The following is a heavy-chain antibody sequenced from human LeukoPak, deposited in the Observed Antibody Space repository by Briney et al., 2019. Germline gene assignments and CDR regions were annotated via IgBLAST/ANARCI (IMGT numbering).Heavy chain of an antibody. CDR1: GFTFSSYA. J-gene: IGHJ4*02. CDR2: ISGSDGST. D-gene: IGHD3-22*01. V-gene: IGHV3-23*01. CDR3: AKPDTPYYYDRSGYHFDS. Sequence: PGGSLRLSSEASGFTFSSYAMSWVRQAPGKGLEWVSTISGSDGSTYYADSVKGRFTISRDNSKNTLYLQMNSLRAEDTAVYYCAKPDTPYYYDRSGYHFDSWGQGSLVTVSS.